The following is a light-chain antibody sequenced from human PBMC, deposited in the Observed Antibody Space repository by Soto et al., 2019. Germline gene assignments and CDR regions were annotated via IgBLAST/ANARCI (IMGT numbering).Light chain of an antibody. CDR3: AAWDDNLSTYV. CDR2: SNS. Sequence: QSVLPQTPSASGTPGQRVSISCSGYSSSIGTNFVYWYQQPPGTAPKVLIHSNSQRPSGVPDRFPGSKTGTSASLAISGLRSEDEADDYCAAWDDNLSTYVFGSGTKVTVL. CDR1: SSSIGTNF. J-gene: IGLJ1*01. V-gene: IGLV1-47*02.